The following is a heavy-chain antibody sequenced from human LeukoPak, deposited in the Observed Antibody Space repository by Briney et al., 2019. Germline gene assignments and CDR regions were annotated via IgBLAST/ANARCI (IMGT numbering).Heavy chain of an antibody. J-gene: IGHJ3*01. V-gene: IGHV3-11*01. CDR3: ARDRHIGVVRGAAFVF. CDR2: INSGSSTI. D-gene: IGHD3-10*01. Sequence: SGGSLRLSCTASGFTFSDYSMSWIRQAPGKGLEWIAYINSGSSTIYYADSLRGRFIISRDNAKNSLYLQLNSLRADDTAFYYCARDRHIGVVRGAAFVFWGRETSVSVSS. CDR1: GFTFSDYS.